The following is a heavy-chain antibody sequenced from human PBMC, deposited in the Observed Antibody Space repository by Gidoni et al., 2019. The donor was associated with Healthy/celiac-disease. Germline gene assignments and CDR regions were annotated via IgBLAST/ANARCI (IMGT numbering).Heavy chain of an antibody. CDR1: GYTFTSYA. J-gene: IGHJ6*03. V-gene: IGHV1-3*01. CDR3: ARDPSGVYDFWSGLPPGNYMDV. CDR2: INAGNGNT. D-gene: IGHD3-3*01. Sequence: QVQLVQSGAEVKKPGASVKVSCKASGYTFTSYAMHWVRQAPGQRLEWMGWINAGNGNTKYSQKFQGRVTITRDTSASTAYMELSSLRSEDTAVYYCARDPSGVYDFWSGLPPGNYMDVWGKGTTVTVSS.